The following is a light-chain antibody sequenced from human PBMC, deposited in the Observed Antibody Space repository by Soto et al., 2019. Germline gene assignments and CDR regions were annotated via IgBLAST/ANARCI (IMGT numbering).Light chain of an antibody. J-gene: IGKJ4*01. Sequence: EIVLTQSPGTLSLSPGERATLSCRASQSVSSSYLAWYQQKPGQAPRLLIYGASSRATGIPDRFSGSGSGTDFTLTISRLEPEDFAVYYCLQYVSSPLTFGGGTKVEIK. CDR3: LQYVSSPLT. V-gene: IGKV3-20*01. CDR1: QSVSSSY. CDR2: GAS.